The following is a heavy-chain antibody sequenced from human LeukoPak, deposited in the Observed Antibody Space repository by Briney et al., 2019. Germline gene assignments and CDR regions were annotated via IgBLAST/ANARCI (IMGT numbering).Heavy chain of an antibody. CDR1: GFTFSRYG. V-gene: IGHV3-30*02. CDR3: AKVVGFGELLRYFDY. D-gene: IGHD3-10*01. CDR2: LQYDGSNQ. Sequence: GGSLRLSCAASGFTFSRYGMHWVRQAPGKGLEWVAYLQYDGSNQQYADSVKGRFSVSRDNSKNMLNLQMNSLRAEDTAVYYCAKVVGFGELLRYFDYWGQGTLVTVSS. J-gene: IGHJ4*02.